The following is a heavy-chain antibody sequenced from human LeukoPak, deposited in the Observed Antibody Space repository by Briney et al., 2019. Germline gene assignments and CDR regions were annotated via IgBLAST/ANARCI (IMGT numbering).Heavy chain of an antibody. CDR3: ARVQSAYYYYYGMDV. Sequence: GSLRLSCAASGFTFSGYGMHWVRQAPGKGLEWVAVIWYDGSNKYYADSVKGRFTISRDNSKNTLYLQMNSLRAEDTAVYYCARVQSAYYYYYGMDVWGQGTTVTVSS. J-gene: IGHJ6*02. CDR2: IWYDGSNK. CDR1: GFTFSGYG. V-gene: IGHV3-33*01.